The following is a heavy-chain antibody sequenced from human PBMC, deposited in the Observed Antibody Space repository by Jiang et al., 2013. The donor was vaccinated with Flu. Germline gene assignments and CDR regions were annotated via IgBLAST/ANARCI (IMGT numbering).Heavy chain of an antibody. D-gene: IGHD2-21*02. CDR2: ISGGGTTI. CDR1: GFTFNDYY. CDR3: ARVVTGLQYYYYYYMDV. J-gene: IGHJ6*03. Sequence: RLSCAASGFTFNDYYMAWIRQAPGKGLEWVSYISGGGTTIYYADSVEGRCTMSRDNAKNSLYLHMNSLRAEDTAVYFCARVVTGLQYYYYYYMDVWGKGTTVTVSS. V-gene: IGHV3-11*01.